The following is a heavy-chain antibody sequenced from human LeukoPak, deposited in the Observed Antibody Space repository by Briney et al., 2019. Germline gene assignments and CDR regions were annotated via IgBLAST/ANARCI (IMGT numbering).Heavy chain of an antibody. D-gene: IGHD1/OR15-1a*01. CDR1: GGSFSGYY. CDR2: TKHSGNT. V-gene: IGHV4-34*04. Sequence: SETLSLTCAVYGGSFSGYYWSWIRQPPGKALEVIGETKHSGNTNHNPSLKSRATISVDTSKTQFSLKLSSVTAADTAVYYCARGDRAWNSLKYWGQRTLVTVSS. CDR3: ARGDRAWNSLKY. J-gene: IGHJ4*02.